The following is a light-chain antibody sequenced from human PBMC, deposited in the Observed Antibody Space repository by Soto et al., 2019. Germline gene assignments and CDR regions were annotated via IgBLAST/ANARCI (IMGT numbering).Light chain of an antibody. J-gene: IGKJ1*01. CDR2: NAS. CDR1: QSISNW. V-gene: IGKV1-5*03. Sequence: DIQMTQSPSTLSASVGDRVTITCRASQSISNWLAWYQQKPGKAPKLLIYNASSLESGVPSRFSGSGSGTEFTLTLSRLHADDFATYYYHQYTGTFGQGTKVEIK. CDR3: HQYTGT.